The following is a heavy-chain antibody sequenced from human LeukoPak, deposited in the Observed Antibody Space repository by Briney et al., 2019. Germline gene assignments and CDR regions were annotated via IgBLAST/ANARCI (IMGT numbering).Heavy chain of an antibody. V-gene: IGHV3-23*01. Sequence: GGSLRLSCAASGFTFSSYAMSWVRQAPGKGLEWVSAISGSGGSTCYADSVKGRFTISRDNSKNTLYLQMNSLRAEDTAVYYCAKQHNVLRFLEWLQYYFDYWGQGTLVTVSS. CDR1: GFTFSSYA. CDR3: AKQHNVLRFLEWLQYYFDY. D-gene: IGHD3-3*01. J-gene: IGHJ4*02. CDR2: ISGSGGST.